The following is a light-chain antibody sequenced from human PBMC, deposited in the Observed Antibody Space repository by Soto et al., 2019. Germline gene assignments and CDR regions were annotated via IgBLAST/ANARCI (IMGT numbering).Light chain of an antibody. CDR2: DVS. CDR1: SSDIGGYNY. V-gene: IGLV2-11*01. J-gene: IGLJ2*01. Sequence: QSALTQPRSVSGSPGQSVTFSCAGTSSDIGGYNYVSWYQQHPGKAPKLMIYDVSERPSGVPDRFSGSKSGNTASLTISGLQAEDEADYYCCSYAGSYTLVFGGGTKLTVL. CDR3: CSYAGSYTLV.